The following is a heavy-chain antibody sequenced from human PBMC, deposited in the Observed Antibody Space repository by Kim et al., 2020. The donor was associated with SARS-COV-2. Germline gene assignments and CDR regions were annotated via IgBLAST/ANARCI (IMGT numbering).Heavy chain of an antibody. Sequence: GGSLRLSCAASGFTFSSYGMHWVRQAPGKGLEWVAVIWYDGSNKYYADSVKGRFTISRDNSKNTLYLQMNSLRAEDTAVYYCARERSGYDDWGGGMDVWGQGTTVTVSS. V-gene: IGHV3-33*01. CDR3: ARERSGYDDWGGGMDV. CDR1: GFTFSSYG. CDR2: IWYDGSNK. D-gene: IGHD5-12*01. J-gene: IGHJ6*02.